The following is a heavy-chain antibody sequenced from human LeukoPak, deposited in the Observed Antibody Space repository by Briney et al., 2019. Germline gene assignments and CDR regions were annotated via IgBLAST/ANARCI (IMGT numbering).Heavy chain of an antibody. V-gene: IGHV1-8*01. CDR3: ARGAPGSYCSGGSCPYFGY. J-gene: IGHJ4*02. D-gene: IGHD2-15*01. CDR1: GYTFTSYD. Sequence: ASVKVSCKASGYTFTSYDVNWVRQATGQGLEWMGWVNPNSGHTGYAQKFQGRVTMTTNTSISTAYMELSSLRSEDTAVYYCARGAPGSYCSGGSCPYFGYWGQGTLVSVSS. CDR2: VNPNSGHT.